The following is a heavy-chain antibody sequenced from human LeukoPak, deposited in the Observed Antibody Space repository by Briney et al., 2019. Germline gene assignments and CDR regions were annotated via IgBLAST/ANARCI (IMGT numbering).Heavy chain of an antibody. D-gene: IGHD6-6*01. CDR1: GGSFSGYY. Sequence: SETLSLTCAVYGGSFSGYYWSWIRQPPGKGLEWIGEINHSGSTNYNPSLKSRVTISVDTSKNQFSLQLNSVTPEDTAVYYCARELGPYSSSSFDYWGQGTLVTVSS. CDR3: ARELGPYSSSSFDY. J-gene: IGHJ4*02. V-gene: IGHV4-34*01. CDR2: INHSGST.